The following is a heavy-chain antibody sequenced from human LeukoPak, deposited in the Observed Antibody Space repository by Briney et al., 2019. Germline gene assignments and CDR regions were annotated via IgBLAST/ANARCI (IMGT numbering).Heavy chain of an antibody. CDR2: IYTSGST. V-gene: IGHV4-61*02. CDR3: ARDQSGALEGY. D-gene: IGHD3-3*01. CDR1: GGSISSGSYY. J-gene: IGHJ4*02. Sequence: PSETLSLTCSVCGGSISSGSYYWSWIRQPAGKGLEWIGRIYTSGSTNYNPSLKSRVTISIDTSKNQFSLKLSSVTAADTAVYYCARDQSGALEGYWGQGTLVTVCS.